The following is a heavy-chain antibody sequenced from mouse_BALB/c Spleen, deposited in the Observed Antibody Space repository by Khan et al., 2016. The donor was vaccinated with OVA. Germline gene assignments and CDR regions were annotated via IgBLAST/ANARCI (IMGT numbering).Heavy chain of an antibody. J-gene: IGHJ3*01. Sequence: EVELVESGGDLVKPGGSLKLSCAASGFTFSSYSMSWVRQTPDKRLEWVASISSGGDYTYYPESVKGRFTISRDNAKNTLYLQMSDLKSEDTAMYYCADHLPGSFAYWGQGTLVTVSA. D-gene: IGHD4-1*01. V-gene: IGHV5-6*01. CDR2: ISSGGDYT. CDR1: GFTFSSYS. CDR3: ADHLPGSFAY.